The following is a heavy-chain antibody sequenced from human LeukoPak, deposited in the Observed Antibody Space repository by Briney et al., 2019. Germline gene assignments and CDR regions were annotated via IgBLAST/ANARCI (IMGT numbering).Heavy chain of an antibody. V-gene: IGHV3-23*01. CDR3: AKGSSSSRPYYFEY. CDR2: ITDSGGST. Sequence: GGSLRLSCAASGFTFSSYAMSWLRQAPGKGLELVSAITDSGGSTYYADSVKGRFTISRDNSKNTLYLHMDSLRAEDTAAYYCAKGSSSSRPYYFEYWGRGTLVTVSS. CDR1: GFTFSSYA. J-gene: IGHJ4*02. D-gene: IGHD6-6*01.